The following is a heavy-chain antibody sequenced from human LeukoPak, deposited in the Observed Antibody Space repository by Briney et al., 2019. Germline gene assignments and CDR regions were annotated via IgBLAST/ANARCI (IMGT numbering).Heavy chain of an antibody. J-gene: IGHJ5*02. CDR3: ARGDCSSTSCSSTPKNWFDP. Sequence: GGSLRLSCAASGFTFSSYEMNWVRQAPGKGLEWVSYISSSGSTIYYADSVKGRFTISRDNSMNTLYLQMNSLRAEDTAVFYCARGDCSSTSCSSTPKNWFDPWGQGTLVSVSS. CDR1: GFTFSSYE. V-gene: IGHV3-48*03. D-gene: IGHD2-2*01. CDR2: ISSSGSTI.